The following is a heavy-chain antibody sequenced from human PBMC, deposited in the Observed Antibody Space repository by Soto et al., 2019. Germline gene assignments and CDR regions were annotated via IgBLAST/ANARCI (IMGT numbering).Heavy chain of an antibody. CDR3: AHRILRTVFGLVTTTAIYFDF. Sequence: QITLNESGPTVVKPAETLTLTCTFSGFSLTTSGVGVGWIRQSPGKAPEWLALIYWDDDKRYSASLKSRLTIAQDTSKNQVVLTMASVDRADTATYYCAHRILRTVFGLVTTTAIYFDFWGQGTPVVVSS. V-gene: IGHV2-5*02. J-gene: IGHJ4*02. CDR2: IYWDDDK. CDR1: GFSLTTSGVG. D-gene: IGHD3-3*01.